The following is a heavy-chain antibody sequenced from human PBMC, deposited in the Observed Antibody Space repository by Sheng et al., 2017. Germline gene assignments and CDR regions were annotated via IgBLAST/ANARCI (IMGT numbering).Heavy chain of an antibody. CDR3: ARDPLGVTINQGFFDY. V-gene: IGHV3-21*02. J-gene: IGHJ4*02. Sequence: EVQLVESGGGLVKPGGSLRLSCAASGFTYNSYSMNWVRQAPGKGLEWVSSISSSTSYIHYADSVKGRFTISRDNAKNSLHLHMNSLRAEDTAVYYCARDPLGVTINQGFFDYWGQGALVIVSS. D-gene: IGHD3-3*01. CDR1: GFTYNSYS. CDR2: ISSSTSYI.